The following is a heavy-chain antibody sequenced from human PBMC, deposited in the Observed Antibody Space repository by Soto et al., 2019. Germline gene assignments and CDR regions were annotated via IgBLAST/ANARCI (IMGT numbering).Heavy chain of an antibody. V-gene: IGHV4-59*08. CDR1: GGSISSYY. CDR2: IYYSGST. Sequence: QVQLQESGPGLVKPSETLSLTCTVSGGSISSYYWSWIRQPPGKGLEWIGYIYYSGSTNYNPSLKSRVTISVDTSKNQFSLKRSSVTAADTAVDYCARHHDSWGQGTLVTVSS. J-gene: IGHJ4*02. CDR3: ARHHDS.